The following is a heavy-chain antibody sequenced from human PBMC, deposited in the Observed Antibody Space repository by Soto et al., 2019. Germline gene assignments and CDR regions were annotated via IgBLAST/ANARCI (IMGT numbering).Heavy chain of an antibody. CDR3: ARRNYDSRAGFDP. CDR1: GGSISSGDYY. J-gene: IGHJ5*02. CDR2: IYNSGST. Sequence: SETLSLTSTVSGGSISSGDYYWSWIRQHPGKGLEWIGYIYNSGSTYHNPSLKSRVTISVDTSKNQFSLKLSSVTAADTAVYYCARRNYDSRAGFDPWGQGTLVTVSS. V-gene: IGHV4-31*03. D-gene: IGHD3-22*01.